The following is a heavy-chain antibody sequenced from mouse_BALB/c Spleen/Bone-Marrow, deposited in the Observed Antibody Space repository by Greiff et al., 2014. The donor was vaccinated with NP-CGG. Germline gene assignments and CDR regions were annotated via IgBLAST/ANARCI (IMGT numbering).Heavy chain of an antibody. CDR1: GFSLTDYG. Sequence: VKLVESGPGLVAPSQSLSITCTVSGFSLTDYGVNWVRQPPGKNQEWLGMIWGDGSTDYNSALKSRLSISKDNSQSQVFLKMNSLETDDTARYYCARDLYYYGFDYWGQGTTLTVSS. J-gene: IGHJ2*01. CDR2: IWGDGST. D-gene: IGHD1-1*01. CDR3: ARDLYYYGFDY. V-gene: IGHV2-6-7*01.